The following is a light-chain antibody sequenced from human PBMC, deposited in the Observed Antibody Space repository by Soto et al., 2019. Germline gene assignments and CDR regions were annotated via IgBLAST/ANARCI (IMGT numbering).Light chain of an antibody. CDR1: QSISSW. V-gene: IGKV1-5*03. CDR2: KTS. J-gene: IGKJ1*01. CDR3: QQYVSSPPT. Sequence: DIQMTQSPSTLSASVGDRVTITCRASQSISSWLAWYQQKPGKAPKLLIYKTSNLKSGVPSRFSGSGSGTEFTLAISSLQPDDFATYYCQQYVSSPPTFGQGTKVEIK.